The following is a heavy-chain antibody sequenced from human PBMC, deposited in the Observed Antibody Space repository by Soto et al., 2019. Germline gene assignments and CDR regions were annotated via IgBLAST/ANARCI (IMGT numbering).Heavy chain of an antibody. CDR2: TYYRSKWYN. D-gene: IGHD3-3*02. V-gene: IGHV6-1*01. CDR1: MYSVSVNSAT. Sequence: PSQTRSLSCDISMYSVSVNSATWSWIMQSPSRGLDWLGGTYYRSKWYNYYAICLKSRISIXXDQSKNEFSLHLNSVTPEDTAVYYFPVQGRXSIWYQGMEV. J-gene: IGHJ6*01. CDR3: PVQGRXSIWYQGMEV.